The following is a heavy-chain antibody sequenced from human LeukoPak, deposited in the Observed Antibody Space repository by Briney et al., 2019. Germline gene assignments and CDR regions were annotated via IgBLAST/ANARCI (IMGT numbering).Heavy chain of an antibody. J-gene: IGHJ4*02. V-gene: IGHV4-39*07. CDR2: IYYSGST. Sequence: SETLSLTCTVSGGSISSSSYYWGWIRQPPGKGLEWIGSIYYSGSTYYNPSLKSRVTMSVDTSKNQFSLKLSSVTAADTAFYYCARGPTRYYFDYWGQGTLVTVSS. D-gene: IGHD5-12*01. CDR3: ARGPTRYYFDY. CDR1: GGSISSSSYY.